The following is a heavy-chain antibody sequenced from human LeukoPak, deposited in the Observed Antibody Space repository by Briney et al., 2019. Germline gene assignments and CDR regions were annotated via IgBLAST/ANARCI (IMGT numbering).Heavy chain of an antibody. D-gene: IGHD4-17*01. J-gene: IGHJ4*02. CDR1: GGSISSYY. CDR2: IYYSGST. Sequence: SSETLSLTCTVSGGSISSYYWSWIRQPPGKGLEWIGYIYYSGSTNYNPSLKSRVTVSVDTSKNQFSLKLSSVTAADTAVYYCARDSTQNGDWDYWGQGTLVTVSS. V-gene: IGHV4-59*01. CDR3: ARDSTQNGDWDY.